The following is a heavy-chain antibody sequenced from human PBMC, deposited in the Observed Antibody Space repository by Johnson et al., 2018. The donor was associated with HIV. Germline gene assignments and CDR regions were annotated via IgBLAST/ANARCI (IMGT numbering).Heavy chain of an antibody. CDR3: ARAPGWFDAFDI. J-gene: IGHJ3*02. Sequence: VQLVESGGSVVRPGGSLRLSCAASGFTFSSYAMHWVRQAPGKGLEYVSAISSNGGSTYYANSVKGRFTISRDNSKNTLYLQMGSLRAEDMAVYYCARAPGWFDAFDIWGQGTMVTVSS. CDR1: GFTFSSYA. D-gene: IGHD6-19*01. V-gene: IGHV3-64*01. CDR2: ISSNGGST.